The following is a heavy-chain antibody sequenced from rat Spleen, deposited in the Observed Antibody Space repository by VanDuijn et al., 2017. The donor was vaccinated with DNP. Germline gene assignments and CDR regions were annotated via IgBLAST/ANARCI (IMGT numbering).Heavy chain of an antibody. J-gene: IGHJ2*01. CDR1: GFTFSNYD. D-gene: IGHD1-12*02. CDR2: ISYAGSST. V-gene: IGHV5-7*01. Sequence: EVQLVESGGGLVQPGRSMKLSCAASGFTFSNYDMAWVRQAPKKGLEWVSTISYAGSSTYYRDSVKGRFTISRDNAKSTLYLQRDSLRSEDTATYYCARHDYYDGSYYFDYWGQGVMVTVSS. CDR3: ARHDYYDGSYYFDY.